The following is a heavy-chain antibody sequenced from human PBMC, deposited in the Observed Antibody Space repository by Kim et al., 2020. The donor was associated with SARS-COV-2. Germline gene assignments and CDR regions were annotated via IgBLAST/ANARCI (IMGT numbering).Heavy chain of an antibody. CDR1: GFTFSSYS. Sequence: GGSLRLSCAASGFTFSSYSMNWVRQAPGKGLEWVSSISSSSSYIYYADSVKGRFTISRDNAKNSLYLQMNSLRAEDTAVYYCARDLGRREMATGDAFDYWGQGTLVTVSS. V-gene: IGHV3-21*01. CDR2: ISSSSSYI. CDR3: ARDLGRREMATGDAFDY. D-gene: IGHD5-12*01. J-gene: IGHJ4*02.